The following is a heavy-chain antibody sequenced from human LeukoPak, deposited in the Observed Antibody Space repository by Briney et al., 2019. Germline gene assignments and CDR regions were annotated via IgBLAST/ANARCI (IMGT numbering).Heavy chain of an antibody. CDR2: IYPGDSDT. V-gene: IGHV5-51*01. J-gene: IGHJ4*02. D-gene: IGHD6-13*01. CDR3: ARRLAAAGRGRAFDY. Sequence: GESLKISCKGSGYSFTSYWIGWVRQMPGKGLEWMGIIYPGDSDTRYSPSFQGQVTISADKSISTAYLQWSSLKASDTAMYYCARRLAAAGRGRAFDYWGQGTLVTVSS. CDR1: GYSFTSYW.